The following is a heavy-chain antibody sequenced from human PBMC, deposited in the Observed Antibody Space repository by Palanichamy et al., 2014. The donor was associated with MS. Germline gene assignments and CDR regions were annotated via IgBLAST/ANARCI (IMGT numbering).Heavy chain of an antibody. D-gene: IGHD5-12*01. Sequence: QVQLVQSGAEVKKPGASVKVACKASGYTFTTYYLHWVRQAPGQGLEWMGIINPSGGSTSYAQKFQGRVTMTRDTSTSTVYMELSSLRSEDTAVYYCARALKYSGYDLNYYYGMDVWGQGTTVTVSS. J-gene: IGHJ6*02. CDR1: GYTFTTYY. CDR2: INPSGGST. V-gene: IGHV1-46*01. CDR3: ARALKYSGYDLNYYYGMDV.